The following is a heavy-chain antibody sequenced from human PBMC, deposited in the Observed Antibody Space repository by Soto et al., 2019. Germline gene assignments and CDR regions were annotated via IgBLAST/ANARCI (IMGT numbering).Heavy chain of an antibody. Sequence: QMQLVESGGGVVQPGSSLRLSCAASGFTFSAFGIHWVRQAPGKGPEWVAVIFDNGINKFYADSVKGRFIISRDTSKSTLYLQMNGLRVEDTAIYYCARDHNRIGGYNWFDSWGQGTLVTVSS. CDR1: GFTFSAFG. CDR2: IFDNGINK. V-gene: IGHV3-33*01. CDR3: ARDHNRIGGYNWFDS. D-gene: IGHD3-16*01. J-gene: IGHJ5*01.